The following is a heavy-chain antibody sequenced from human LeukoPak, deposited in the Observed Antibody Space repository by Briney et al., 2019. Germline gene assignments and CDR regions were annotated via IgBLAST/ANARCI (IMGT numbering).Heavy chain of an antibody. CDR3: AGGLVVAGTGFGY. CDR2: INWKGGTT. CDR1: GFTFDNYG. Sequence: PGGSLRLSCAASGFTFDNYGMSWVRQAPGKGLEWVSGINWKGGTTGYVDSVKGRFTISRDNAKKSLYLQMNSLRAEDTALYYCAGGLVVAGTGFGYWGQGTLVTVSS. V-gene: IGHV3-20*04. J-gene: IGHJ4*02. D-gene: IGHD6-19*01.